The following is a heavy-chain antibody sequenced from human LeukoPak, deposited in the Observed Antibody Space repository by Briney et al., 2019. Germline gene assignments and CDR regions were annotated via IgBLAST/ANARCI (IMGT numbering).Heavy chain of an antibody. J-gene: IGHJ4*02. CDR2: ISWNSGSI. CDR1: GFTFDDYA. V-gene: IGHV3-9*01. D-gene: IGHD5-18*01. Sequence: GGSLRLSCAASGFTFDDYAMHWVRQAPGKGLEWVSGISWNSGSIGYADSVKGRFTISRDNAKNSLYLQMNSLRAEDTALYYCAKDTEDTAMVTHFDYWGQGTLVTVSS. CDR3: AKDTEDTAMVTHFDY.